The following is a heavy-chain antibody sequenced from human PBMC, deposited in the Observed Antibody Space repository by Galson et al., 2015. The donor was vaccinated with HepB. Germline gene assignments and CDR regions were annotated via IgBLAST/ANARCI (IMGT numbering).Heavy chain of an antibody. CDR2: IYSSGST. V-gene: IGHV4-61*02. Sequence: TLSLTCSVSGGSINSINYYWSWIRQPAGKGLEWIGRIYSSGSTNYNPSLKSRVTMSVDTSKNQFSLKLSSVTATDTAVYYYARDARITTPYDAFDIWGQGTMVTVSS. CDR3: ARDARITTPYDAFDI. D-gene: IGHD3-3*01. J-gene: IGHJ3*02. CDR1: GGSINSINYY.